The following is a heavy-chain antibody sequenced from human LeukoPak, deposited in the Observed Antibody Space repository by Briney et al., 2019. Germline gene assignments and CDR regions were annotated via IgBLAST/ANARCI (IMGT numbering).Heavy chain of an antibody. D-gene: IGHD3-10*01. J-gene: IGHJ4*02. Sequence: GGSLRLSCEASGFTFSTYGMHWVRQAPGKGLEWVAFIRDDGGNRYHADSVKGRFTISRDNSKNTLYLEMNSLRAEDTGVYYCAKEYYGSGSYYDYWGQGTLVTVSS. CDR3: AKEYYGSGSYYDY. CDR2: IRDDGGNR. V-gene: IGHV3-30*02. CDR1: GFTFSTYG.